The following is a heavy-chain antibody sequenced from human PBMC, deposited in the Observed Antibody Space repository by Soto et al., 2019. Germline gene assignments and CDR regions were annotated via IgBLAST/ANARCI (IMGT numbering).Heavy chain of an antibody. CDR1: GFTFRSYA. J-gene: IGHJ6*02. CDR2: ISGSGGST. D-gene: IGHD2-2*01. Sequence: PGGSLRLSCAASGFTFRSYAMTSARQVPGKGLEWVSAISGSGGSTYYADSVKGRFTISGDNSKNTLYLQMNSLRAEDTAVYYCARGGSSTSHHYDYYGMDVWGQGASVTVSS. CDR3: ARGGSSTSHHYDYYGMDV. V-gene: IGHV3-23*01.